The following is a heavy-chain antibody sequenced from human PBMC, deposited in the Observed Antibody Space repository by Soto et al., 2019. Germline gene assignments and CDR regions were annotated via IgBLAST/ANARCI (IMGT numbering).Heavy chain of an antibody. CDR1: GYTFTSYA. CDR3: ARDGSVAPSGCFEY. D-gene: IGHD2-15*01. CDR2: INAGNGNT. J-gene: IGHJ4*02. V-gene: IGHV1-3*01. Sequence: ASVKVSCKASGYTFTSYAMHWVRQAPGQRLEWMGWINAGNGNTKYSQKFQGRVTITRDTSASTAYMELSSLRSEDTAVYYCARDGSVAPSGCFEYWGQGTLVTVSS.